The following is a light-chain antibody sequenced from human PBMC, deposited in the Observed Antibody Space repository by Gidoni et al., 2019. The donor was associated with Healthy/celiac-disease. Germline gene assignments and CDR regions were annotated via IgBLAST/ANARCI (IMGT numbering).Light chain of an antibody. CDR2: GAS. CDR3: QQYGSSPWT. CDR1: QSVSSSY. V-gene: IGKV3-20*01. J-gene: IGKJ1*01. Sequence: IVFTQSPGTLSLSPGERATLSCRASQSVSSSYLAWYQQKPGQAPRLLIYGASSRATGIPDRLSGSGSGTDFTLTISRLEPEDFAVYYCQQYGSSPWTFXQXTKVEIK.